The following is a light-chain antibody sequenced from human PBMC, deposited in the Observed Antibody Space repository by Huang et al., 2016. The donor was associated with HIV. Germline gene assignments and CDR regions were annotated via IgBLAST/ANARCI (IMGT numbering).Light chain of an antibody. CDR2: GAS. Sequence: IVMTQSPGTLSVSPGERATLSCRASQSVGSTLAWYQQKPGQSPRLLIYGASTRATGTPARFSGSVSGTEFTLTISSRQSEDFAVYYCQQYYKLYPFGQGTKLEIK. J-gene: IGKJ2*01. CDR3: QQYYKLYP. V-gene: IGKV3-15*01. CDR1: QSVGST.